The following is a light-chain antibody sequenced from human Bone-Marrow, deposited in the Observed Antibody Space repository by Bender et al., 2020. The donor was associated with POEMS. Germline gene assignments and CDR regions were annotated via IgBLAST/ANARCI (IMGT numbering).Light chain of an antibody. J-gene: IGLJ2*01. CDR2: QDT. CDR3: QAWDSYTAL. V-gene: IGLV3-1*01. CDR1: ALGNKY. Sequence: SFGLTQPPSVSVSPGQTASISCSGDALGNKYVCWYQQKPGQSPVLVIYQDTKRPSGVPERISGSNSGNIATLTISGTLAMDEADYFCQAWDSYTALFGGGTKLTVL.